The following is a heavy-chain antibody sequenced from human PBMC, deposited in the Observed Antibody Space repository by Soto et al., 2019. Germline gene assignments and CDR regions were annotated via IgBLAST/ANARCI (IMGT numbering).Heavy chain of an antibody. CDR2: VDSAGSGT. Sequence: VPLVESGGGSVQPGGSLRLSCVASGITFSGFWMHWVRQVPGKGLVWVARVDSAGSGTSYADSVKGRFTISRDNXXXXXXXXXXXXXXXXXXXXXCXTVFEHWGQGIPVTVXS. J-gene: IGHJ4*02. CDR3: XTVFEH. CDR1: GITFSGFW. V-gene: IGHV3-74*01.